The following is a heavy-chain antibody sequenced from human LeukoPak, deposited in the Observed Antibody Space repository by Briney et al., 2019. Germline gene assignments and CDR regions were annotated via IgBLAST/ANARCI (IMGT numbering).Heavy chain of an antibody. CDR3: ARQVVAAKYYFDS. J-gene: IGHJ4*02. Sequence: PSETLSLTCTVSGGSISSSSYYWGWIRQPPGKELEWIGSIYYSGSTYYNPSLKSRVTISVDTSKNQFSLKLSSVTAADTAVYYCARQVVAAKYYFDSWGQGTLVTVSS. D-gene: IGHD2-15*01. V-gene: IGHV4-39*01. CDR2: IYYSGST. CDR1: GGSISSSSYY.